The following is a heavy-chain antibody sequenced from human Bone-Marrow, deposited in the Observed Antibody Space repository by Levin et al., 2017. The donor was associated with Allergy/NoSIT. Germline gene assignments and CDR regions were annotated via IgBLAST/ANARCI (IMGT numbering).Heavy chain of an antibody. J-gene: IGHJ5*02. CDR1: GFTFSSYG. CDR2: ISYDGSNK. Sequence: GESLKISCAASGFTFSSYGMHWVRQAPGKGLEWVAVISYDGSNKYYADSVKGRFTISRDNSKNTLYLQMNSLRAEDTAVYYCAKDVYVGWFPPPGWFDPWGQGTLVTVSS. V-gene: IGHV3-30*18. CDR3: AKDVYVGWFPPPGWFDP. D-gene: IGHD2-15*01.